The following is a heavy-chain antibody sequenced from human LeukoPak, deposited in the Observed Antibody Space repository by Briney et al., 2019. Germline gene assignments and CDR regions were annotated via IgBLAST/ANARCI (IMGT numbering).Heavy chain of an antibody. CDR3: ARVEEFCSSGSCYLGWFDP. CDR2: IKKDGSDK. CDR1: GFTFSSYW. D-gene: IGHD2-15*01. J-gene: IGHJ5*02. Sequence: GGSLRLSCAASGFTFSSYWMSWVRQAPGKGLEWVANIKKDGSDKYYVDSVKGRFTISRDNAKTSLYLQMNSLRAEDTAVYYCARVEEFCSSGSCYLGWFDPWGQGTLVTVSS. V-gene: IGHV3-7*01.